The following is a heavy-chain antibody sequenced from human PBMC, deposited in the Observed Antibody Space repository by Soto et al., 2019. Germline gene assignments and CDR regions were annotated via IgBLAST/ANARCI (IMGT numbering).Heavy chain of an antibody. D-gene: IGHD3-3*01. CDR3: AKDLVEYDLWSGYYRYNYYGMDV. CDR1: EFAFNNYA. Sequence: GGALRLSGAFSEFAFNNYAMGWVRQAPGKGLEWVSAITDSGVHTYYIDSVKGRFTISRDNSKNTLYLQMNSLRTEYMAVYYCAKDLVEYDLWSGYYRYNYYGMDVWGQGTTVTVSS. CDR2: ITDSGVHT. V-gene: IGHV3-23*01. J-gene: IGHJ6*02.